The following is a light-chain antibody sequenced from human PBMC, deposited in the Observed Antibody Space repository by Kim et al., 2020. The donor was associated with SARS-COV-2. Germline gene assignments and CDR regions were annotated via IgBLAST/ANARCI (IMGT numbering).Light chain of an antibody. CDR3: NSRGSNGNVL. Sequence: SSELTQDPAVSGDLGQTDRITCQGDSLRNYYATWYQQKPGQAPIVVIYGKNNRPSGIPDRFSGSSSEDTASLNITGTQAGDEADYYCNSRGSNGNVLFGG. CDR2: GKN. V-gene: IGLV3-19*01. J-gene: IGLJ3*02. CDR1: SLRNYY.